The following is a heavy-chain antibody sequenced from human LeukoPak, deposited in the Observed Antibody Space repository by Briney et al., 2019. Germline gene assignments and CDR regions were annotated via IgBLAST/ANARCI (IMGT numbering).Heavy chain of an antibody. V-gene: IGHV3-66*01. Sequence: GGSLRLSCAASGFTVSDNYLRGVRQAPGKGLEWVSVFYSGGSTRYADSVKGRFTISRDNSKNTLYLQLNSLIAEETGVDFWSNSSWSSEYFHYWGQGTLVTVSS. D-gene: IGHD6-13*01. J-gene: IGHJ1*01. CDR3: SNSSWSSEYFHY. CDR1: GFTVSDNY. CDR2: FYSGGST.